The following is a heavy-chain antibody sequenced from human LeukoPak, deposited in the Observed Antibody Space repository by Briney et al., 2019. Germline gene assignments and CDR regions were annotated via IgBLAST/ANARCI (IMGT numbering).Heavy chain of an antibody. CDR1: GFTFSSYG. V-gene: IGHV3-23*01. CDR3: AKLTPGGSGT. J-gene: IGHJ5*02. CDR2: IGGSGVST. D-gene: IGHD6-25*01. Sequence: GGSLRPSCAASGFTFSSYGMSWVRQAPGKGLEWVSAIGGSGVSTYYADSVKGRFAISRDNSKNTLYLQMNSLRAEDTAVYYCAKLTPGGSGTWGQGTLVTVSS.